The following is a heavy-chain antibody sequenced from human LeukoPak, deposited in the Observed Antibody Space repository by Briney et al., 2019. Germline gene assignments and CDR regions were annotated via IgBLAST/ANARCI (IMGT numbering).Heavy chain of an antibody. V-gene: IGHV4-39*01. CDR3: ARQSESSGWYGKGFDP. D-gene: IGHD6-19*01. CDR2: IYYSGST. CDR1: GGSISSSSYY. J-gene: IGHJ5*02. Sequence: SETLSLTCTVSGGSISSSSYYWGRIRQPPGKGLEWIGSIYYSGSTYYNPSLKSRVTISVDTSKNQFSLKLSSVTAADTAVYYCARQSESSGWYGKGFDPWGQGTLVTVSS.